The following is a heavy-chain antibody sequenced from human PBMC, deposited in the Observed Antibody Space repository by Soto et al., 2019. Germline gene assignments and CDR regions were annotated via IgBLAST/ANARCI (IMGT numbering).Heavy chain of an antibody. CDR3: EKSPDYGASYLDS. CDR1: GFTFSSYA. J-gene: IGHJ4*02. V-gene: IGHV3-23*01. Sequence: GGSLRLSCAASGFTFSSYAMSWVRQAPGKGLEWVSAIGGSGVSTYYADSVKGRFTISRDNSKNTLYLQMNSLRAEDTAVYYCEKSPDYGASYLDSWGKGTLATVCS. CDR2: IGGSGVST. D-gene: IGHD4-17*01.